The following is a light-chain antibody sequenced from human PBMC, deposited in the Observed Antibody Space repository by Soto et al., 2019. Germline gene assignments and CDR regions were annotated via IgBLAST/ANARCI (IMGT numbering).Light chain of an antibody. CDR1: QSVSSSY. J-gene: IGKJ5*01. CDR3: QQYGSSPVT. Sequence: TVLTQSPCTLSLTPGERATLSCRVSQSVSSSYLAWYQQKPGQAPRLLIYGASSRATGIPDRFSGSGSGTDFTLTISRLEPEDFAVYYCQQYGSSPVTSAQPARLAIK. CDR2: GAS. V-gene: IGKV3-20*01.